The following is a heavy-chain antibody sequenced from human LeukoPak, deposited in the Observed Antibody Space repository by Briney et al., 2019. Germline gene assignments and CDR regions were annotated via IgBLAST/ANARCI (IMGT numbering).Heavy chain of an antibody. V-gene: IGHV4-59*11. CDR3: ARFGVDYDMDV. CDR1: GGSISGHY. Sequence: PSETLSLTCTISGGSISGHYWTWIRQPPGKGLEWIGQIHYSGRPDYNPSLKSRVTISVDTSKNQLSLKVTSVTGADTAVYYCARFGVDYDMDVWGQGTTVTVSS. D-gene: IGHD3-16*01. J-gene: IGHJ6*02. CDR2: IHYSGRP.